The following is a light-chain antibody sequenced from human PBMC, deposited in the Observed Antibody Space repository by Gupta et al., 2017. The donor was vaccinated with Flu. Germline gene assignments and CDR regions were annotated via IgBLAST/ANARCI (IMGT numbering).Light chain of an antibody. CDR3: SSSTSGSTLGGA. Sequence: TISCTGTTSDVGGYNSVVWYQQRPGTAPTLMIEYGSNRPSGISNRFSGDTSCNTASLIISGRQAEDDADDYCSSSTSGSTLGGAFGGGTKLTVL. V-gene: IGLV2-14*04. CDR1: TSDVGGYNS. CDR2: YGS. J-gene: IGLJ2*01.